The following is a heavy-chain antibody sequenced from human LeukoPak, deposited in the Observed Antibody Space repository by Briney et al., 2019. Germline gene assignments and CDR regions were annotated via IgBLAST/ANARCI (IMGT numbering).Heavy chain of an antibody. J-gene: IGHJ6*02. CDR3: ARDRYYDSSGAYGMDV. D-gene: IGHD3-22*01. CDR2: IYYSGST. V-gene: IGHV4-59*01. CDR1: GGSISSYY. Sequence: SETLSLTCTVSGGSISSYYWSWIRQPPGKGLEWIGYIYYSGSTNYNPSLKSRVTISVDTSKNQFSLKLSSATAADTAVYYCARDRYYDSSGAYGMDVWGQGITVTVSS.